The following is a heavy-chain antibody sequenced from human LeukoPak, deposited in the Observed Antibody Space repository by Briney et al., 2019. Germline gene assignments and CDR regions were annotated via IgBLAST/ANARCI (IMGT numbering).Heavy chain of an antibody. Sequence: SETLPLTCTVSGGPVSSNYWGWIRQPPGKGLEWIGYVYYIGSNSYNPSLKSRVTISVNTSKNQFSLKLSSVTAADTAVYYCARHLTSLLDTPMDIWGQGTLVTVSS. D-gene: IGHD5-18*01. CDR2: VYYIGSN. J-gene: IGHJ4*02. V-gene: IGHV4-59*08. CDR1: GGPVSSNY. CDR3: ARHLTSLLDTPMDI.